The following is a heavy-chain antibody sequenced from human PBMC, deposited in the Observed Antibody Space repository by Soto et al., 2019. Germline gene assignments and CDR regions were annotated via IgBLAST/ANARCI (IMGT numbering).Heavy chain of an antibody. V-gene: IGHV1-8*01. CDR2: MDPKSGNT. J-gene: IGHJ4*02. Sequence: QVQLVQSGAEVKKTGASVKVSCKASGYTFTNYDINWVRQAPGQGLEWMGWMDPKSGNTDYAQKFQGRVTITRNTSISTAYLEVSSLSSEDTAVYFCARGRGWRDYWGQGTLVTVSS. CDR1: GYTFTNYD. CDR3: ARGRGWRDY. D-gene: IGHD2-15*01.